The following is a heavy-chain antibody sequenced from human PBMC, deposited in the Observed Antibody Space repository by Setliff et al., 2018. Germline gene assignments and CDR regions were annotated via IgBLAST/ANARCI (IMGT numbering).Heavy chain of an antibody. D-gene: IGHD3-16*01. V-gene: IGHV4-59*11. Sequence: PSETLSLTCTVSGGSISSHYWSWVRQPPGKGLEWIGSISYSGSTNYNPSLKSRVTISVDTSKNQFSLKLSSVTAADTAVYYCAGGREFDYWGQGTLVTVSS. CDR2: ISYSGST. CDR3: AGGREFDY. CDR1: GGSISSHY. J-gene: IGHJ4*02.